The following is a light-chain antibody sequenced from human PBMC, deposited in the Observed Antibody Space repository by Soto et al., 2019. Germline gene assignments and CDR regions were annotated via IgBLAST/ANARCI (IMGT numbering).Light chain of an antibody. CDR1: QTLGRS. CDR3: QQRSTPFT. J-gene: IGKJ2*01. CDR2: NAV. Sequence: EIVLTQSPATLSLSPGNTAILSCRASQTLGRSLVWYQHKPGQAPRLLIYNAVNRAAGISARFSGSGSGTDFTITIINLEPADVAVYYCQQRSTPFTFGQGTKLEIK. V-gene: IGKV3-11*01.